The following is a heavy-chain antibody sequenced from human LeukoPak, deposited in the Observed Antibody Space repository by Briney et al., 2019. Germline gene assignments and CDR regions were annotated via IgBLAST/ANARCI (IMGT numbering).Heavy chain of an antibody. CDR3: ARGPSSPLTH. CDR2: ISSSGSTI. CDR1: GFTFSSYE. J-gene: IGHJ4*02. D-gene: IGHD6-6*01. Sequence: LLGGSLRLSCAASGFTFSSYEMNWVRQAPGKGLEWVSYISSSGSTIYYADSVKGRFTISRDNAKNSLYLQMDSLRAEDTAVYYCARGPSSPLTHWGQGTLVTVSS. V-gene: IGHV3-48*03.